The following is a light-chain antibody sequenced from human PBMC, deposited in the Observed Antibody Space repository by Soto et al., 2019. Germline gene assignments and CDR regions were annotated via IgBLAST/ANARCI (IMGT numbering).Light chain of an antibody. Sequence: QSALTQPASVSGSPGQSIAISCTGTSSDVGGYNYVSWHQQHPGKAPKVLISVVNNRPSGVSNRFSGSKSGNTASLTISGLQAEDEADYYCSSYRSGGTFVFGSGTKVTV. J-gene: IGLJ1*01. CDR3: SSYRSGGTFV. CDR1: SSDVGGYNY. V-gene: IGLV2-14*01. CDR2: VVN.